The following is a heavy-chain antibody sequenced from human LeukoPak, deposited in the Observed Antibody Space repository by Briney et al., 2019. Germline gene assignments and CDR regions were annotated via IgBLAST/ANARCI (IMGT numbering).Heavy chain of an antibody. CDR1: GFTFSSYW. D-gene: IGHD6-25*01. CDR2: IWYDGSNK. V-gene: IGHV3-33*08. Sequence: GGSLRLSCAASGFTFSSYWMSWVRQAPGKGLEWVAVIWYDGSNKYYADSVKGRFTISRDNSKNTLYLQMNSLRAEDTAVYYCARDSGLSYDPWGQGTLVTVSS. CDR3: ARDSGLSYDP. J-gene: IGHJ5*02.